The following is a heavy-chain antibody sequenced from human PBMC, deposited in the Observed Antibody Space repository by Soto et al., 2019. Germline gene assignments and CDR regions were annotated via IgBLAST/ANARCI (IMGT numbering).Heavy chain of an antibody. CDR3: ARAAAGSYYYYYMDV. CDR1: GYSFTSYW. CDR2: IYPGDSDT. J-gene: IGHJ6*03. V-gene: IGHV5-51*01. Sequence: GESLKISCKGSGYSFTSYWIGWVRQMPGKGLEWMGIIYPGDSDTRYSPSFQGQVTISADKSISTAYLQWSSLKASDTAMYYCARAAAGSYYYYYMDVWGKGTTVTVSS. D-gene: IGHD6-13*01.